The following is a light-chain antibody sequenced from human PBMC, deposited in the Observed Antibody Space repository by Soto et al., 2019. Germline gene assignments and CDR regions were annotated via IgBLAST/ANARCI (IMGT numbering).Light chain of an antibody. V-gene: IGKV1-5*01. CDR3: QQYNSYST. Sequence: DVPMKQPPATLSVSKRERVTITCRASQSISSWLAWYQQKPGKAPKLLIYDASSLESGVPSRFSGSGSGTEFTLTISSLQPDDFAAYYCQQYNSYSTFGQGSMV. CDR1: QSISSW. J-gene: IGKJ1*01. CDR2: DAS.